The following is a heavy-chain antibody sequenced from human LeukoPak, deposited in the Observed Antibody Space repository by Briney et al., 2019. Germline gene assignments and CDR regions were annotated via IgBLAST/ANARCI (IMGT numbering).Heavy chain of an antibody. CDR3: AREAVVPAAIGYYYYGMDV. J-gene: IGHJ6*04. D-gene: IGHD2-2*01. CDR1: GGTFSSYA. V-gene: IGHV1-69*13. CDR2: IIPIFGTA. Sequence: GPSVKFSCKASGGTFSSYAISWVRQAPGQGLEWMGGIIPIFGTANYAQKFQGRVTITADESTSTAYMELSSLRSEDTAVYYCAREAVVPAAIGYYYYGMDVWGKGTTVTVSS.